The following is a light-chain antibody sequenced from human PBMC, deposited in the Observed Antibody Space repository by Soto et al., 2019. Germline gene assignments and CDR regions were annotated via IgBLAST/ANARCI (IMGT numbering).Light chain of an antibody. V-gene: IGLV1-47*01. Sequence: QSALTQPPSASGTPGQRVIISCSGSTSNIGSHYVYWYQQYPRTAPKLLIYRTNQRPSGVPDRFSGSKSGTSASLAISGLRSEDDADYYCAAWDGSLSGVVFGGGTKLTVL. CDR2: RTN. CDR3: AAWDGSLSGVV. J-gene: IGLJ2*01. CDR1: TSNIGSHY.